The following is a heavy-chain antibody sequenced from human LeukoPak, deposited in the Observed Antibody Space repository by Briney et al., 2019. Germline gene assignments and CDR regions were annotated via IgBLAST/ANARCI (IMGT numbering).Heavy chain of an antibody. CDR3: AREGPYCSGGSCYLNWFDP. V-gene: IGHV1-2*02. Sequence: ASVKVSCKASGYTFTGHYIHWVRQAPGQGLEWMGWINPNSAGTHYAQRFQGRVTMTRDTSISTAYMELSRLRSDDTAVYYCAREGPYCSGGSCYLNWFDPWGQGTLVTVSS. CDR1: GYTFTGHY. CDR2: INPNSAGT. D-gene: IGHD2-15*01. J-gene: IGHJ5*02.